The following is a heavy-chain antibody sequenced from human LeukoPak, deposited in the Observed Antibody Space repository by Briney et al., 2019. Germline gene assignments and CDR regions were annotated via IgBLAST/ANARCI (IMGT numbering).Heavy chain of an antibody. Sequence: SVKVSCKASGGTFSSYAISWVRQAPGQGLEWMGGIIPIFGTANYAQKFQGRVTITADESTSTAYMELSSLRSEDTAVYYCARTTVTTGTYYYYYMDVWGKGTAVTVSS. CDR2: IIPIFGTA. CDR3: ARTTVTTGTYYYYYMDV. D-gene: IGHD4-11*01. CDR1: GGTFSSYA. J-gene: IGHJ6*03. V-gene: IGHV1-69*01.